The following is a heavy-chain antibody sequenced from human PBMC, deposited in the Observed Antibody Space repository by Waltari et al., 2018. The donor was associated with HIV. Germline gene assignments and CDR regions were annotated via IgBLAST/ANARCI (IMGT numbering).Heavy chain of an antibody. J-gene: IGHJ4*02. CDR1: GFTFSNYD. CDR2: TISSGGST. CDR3: AKSATRWNWDY. D-gene: IGHD1-1*01. V-gene: IGHV3-23*01. Sequence: EVQLLQSGGDLVQPGGSLRLSCVASGFTFSNYDMSWVRQAPGKGLEWVSSTISSGGSTRYTDSVKGRFTMSRDNSKNTLYLQMNSLRAEDTAVYYCAKSATRWNWDYWGQGTLVTVSP.